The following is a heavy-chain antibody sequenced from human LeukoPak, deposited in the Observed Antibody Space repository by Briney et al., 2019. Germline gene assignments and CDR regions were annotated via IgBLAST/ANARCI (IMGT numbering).Heavy chain of an antibody. V-gene: IGHV1-3*03. CDR1: GYTFTSYY. J-gene: IGHJ4*02. Sequence: ASVTVSCKASGYTFTSYYMHWVRQAPGQRLEWMGWINAGNGNTKYSQEFQGRVTITRDTSASTAYMELSSLRSEDMAVYCCARAAPGLWFGELVDEYYFDYWGQGTLATVSS. CDR3: ARAAPGLWFGELVDEYYFDY. D-gene: IGHD3-10*01. CDR2: INAGNGNT.